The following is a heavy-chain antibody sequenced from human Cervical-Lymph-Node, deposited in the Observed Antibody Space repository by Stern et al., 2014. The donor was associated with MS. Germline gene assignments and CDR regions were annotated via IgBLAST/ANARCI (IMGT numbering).Heavy chain of an antibody. CDR2: VIPIFGTV. V-gene: IGHV1-69*01. J-gene: IGHJ6*02. D-gene: IGHD2-2*02. Sequence: AQLVESGAEVKKPGSSVKVSCQTSGGTFSSHAINWVRQAPGQGLEWMGGVIPIFGTVDYAQKFQGRLTITADESTNTAYMELSSLRSEDTAVYYCARDQIPYYYYGMDVWGQGTTVTVSS. CDR1: GGTFSSHA. CDR3: ARDQIPYYYYGMDV.